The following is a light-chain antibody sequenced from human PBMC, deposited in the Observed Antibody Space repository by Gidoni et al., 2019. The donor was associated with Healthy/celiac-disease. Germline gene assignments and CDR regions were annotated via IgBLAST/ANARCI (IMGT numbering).Light chain of an antibody. Sequence: VLTQSPATLSLSPGERATLSCRASQSVSSYLAWYQQNPGQAPRLLIYDASNRATGIPARFSGSGSGTDFTLTISCLEPEDFAVYYCQQRSNWPLTFGGGTKVEI. J-gene: IGKJ4*01. CDR3: QQRSNWPLT. CDR1: QSVSSY. CDR2: DAS. V-gene: IGKV3-11*01.